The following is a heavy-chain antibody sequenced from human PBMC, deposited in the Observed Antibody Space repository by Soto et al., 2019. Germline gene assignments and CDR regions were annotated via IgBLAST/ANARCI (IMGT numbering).Heavy chain of an antibody. D-gene: IGHD3-10*01. CDR1: GFTFDDYG. V-gene: IGHV3-20*01. CDR3: ARDGDMLRGVMCNWFDP. J-gene: IGHJ5*02. CDR2: INWNGGST. Sequence: GGSLRLSCAASGFTFDDYGMSWVRQAPGKGLEWGSGINWNGGSTGYADSVKGRFTISRDNAKNSMYLQMNSLRAEYTALYLCARDGDMLRGVMCNWFDPWGQGSLITVSS.